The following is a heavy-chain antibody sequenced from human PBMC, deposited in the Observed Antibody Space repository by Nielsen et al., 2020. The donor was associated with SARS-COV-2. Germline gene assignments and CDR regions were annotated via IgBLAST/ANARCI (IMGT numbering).Heavy chain of an antibody. CDR2: IYYSGST. V-gene: IGHV4-31*03. J-gene: IGHJ3*02. D-gene: IGHD3-9*01. CDR1: GGPISSGGYY. Sequence: SETLSLTCTVSGGPISSGGYYWSWIRQHPGKGLEWIGYIYYSGSTYYNPSLKSRVTISVDTSKNQFSLKLSSVTAADTAVYYCARDLPYYDILTGYERWAFDIWGQGTMVTVSS. CDR3: ARDLPYYDILTGYERWAFDI.